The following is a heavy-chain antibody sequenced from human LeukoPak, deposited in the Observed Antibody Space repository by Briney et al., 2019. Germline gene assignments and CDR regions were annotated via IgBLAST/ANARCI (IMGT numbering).Heavy chain of an antibody. Sequence: ASVKVSCKASGYTFTGYHIHWVRQAPGQGLEWMGRINTYRGDTYIAQKFQDRVTITRDTPITTASIALSRQTPDDTAVYFCARDQGSLTRSWYTGYWGQGTQVTVSS. D-gene: IGHD6-13*01. CDR3: ARDQGSLTRSWYTGY. CDR1: GYTFTGYH. V-gene: IGHV1-2*06. CDR2: INTYRGDT. J-gene: IGHJ4*02.